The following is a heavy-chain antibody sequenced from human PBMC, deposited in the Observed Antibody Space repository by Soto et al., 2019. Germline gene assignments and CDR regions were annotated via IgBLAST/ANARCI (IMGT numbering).Heavy chain of an antibody. CDR3: ARSYSSGWEFDY. J-gene: IGHJ4*02. CDR2: ISSTGRTR. CDR1: GFTFNNSY. D-gene: IGHD6-19*01. V-gene: IGHV3-11*01. Sequence: PGGSLRLSCGASGFTFNNSYMGWIAQATGEGLWWCSYISSTGRTRDYADSVKCRFTDDRDNAQNSLSLKLNSLRVEDTAVYYWARSYSSGWEFDYWGQGTQVTVSS.